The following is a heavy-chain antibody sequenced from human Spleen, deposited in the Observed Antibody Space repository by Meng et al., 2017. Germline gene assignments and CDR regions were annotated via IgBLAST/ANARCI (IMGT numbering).Heavy chain of an antibody. Sequence: GESLKISCAASGFTFSSYAMHWVRQAPGKGLEYVSAISSNGGSTYYANSVKGRFTISRDNSKNTLYLQMGSLRAEDMAVYYCARDRSCRSGSCNFPFDFWGHGNQVNGAS. J-gene: IGHJ4*01. V-gene: IGHV3-64*01. CDR2: ISSNGGST. D-gene: IGHD2-15*01. CDR1: GFTFSSYA. CDR3: ARDRSCRSGSCNFPFDF.